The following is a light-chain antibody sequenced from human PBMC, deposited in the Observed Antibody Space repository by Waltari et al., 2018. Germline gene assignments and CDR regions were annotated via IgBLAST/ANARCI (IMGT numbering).Light chain of an antibody. CDR2: ATS. CDR1: QSINTF. J-gene: IGKJ1*01. CDR3: QHYVRLPAT. Sequence: IVLTQSTGTLSLSPGERATLSCRASQSINTFLAWYQQRPGQAPRLLLYATSSRATGIPDRFSGSGSGTDFSLTISRLEPEDFAEYFCQHYVRLPATFGQGTKVEIK. V-gene: IGKV3-20*01.